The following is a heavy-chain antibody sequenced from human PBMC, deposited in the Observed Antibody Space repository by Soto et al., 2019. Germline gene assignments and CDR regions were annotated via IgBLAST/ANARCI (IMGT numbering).Heavy chain of an antibody. CDR3: AKGRGRSGWAFDY. Sequence: EVQLLESGGGLVQPGGSLRLSCAASGFTFSSYAMSWVRQAPGKGLEWVSAISGSGGSTYYADSVKGRFTISRDKSKNTLYLQMNSLRAEDTAVYYCAKGRGRSGWAFDYWGQGTLVTVSS. J-gene: IGHJ4*02. CDR2: ISGSGGST. CDR1: GFTFSSYA. V-gene: IGHV3-23*01. D-gene: IGHD6-19*01.